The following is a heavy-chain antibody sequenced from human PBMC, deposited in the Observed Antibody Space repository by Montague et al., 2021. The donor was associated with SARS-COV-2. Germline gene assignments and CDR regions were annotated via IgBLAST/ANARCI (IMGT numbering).Heavy chain of an antibody. V-gene: IGHV4-34*01. D-gene: IGHD3-22*01. CDR1: GGSFSGCY. J-gene: IGHJ3*02. Sequence: SETLSLTCTVYGGSFSGCYWSWIRQPPGKGLEWIGEINHSGSTNYNPSLKSRVTISVDTSKNHFSLKLSSVTAADTAVYYCARVQGITMIVVVIGAFDIWGQGTMVTVSS. CDR2: INHSGST. CDR3: ARVQGITMIVVVIGAFDI.